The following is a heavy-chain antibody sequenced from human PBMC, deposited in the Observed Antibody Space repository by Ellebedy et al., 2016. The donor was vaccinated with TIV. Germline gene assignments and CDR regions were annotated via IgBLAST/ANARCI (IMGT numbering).Heavy chain of an antibody. CDR2: IYSGGST. J-gene: IGHJ6*02. D-gene: IGHD3-10*01. Sequence: GESLKISCAASGFTVSSNYMSWVRQAPGKGLEWVSVIYSGGSTYYADSVKGRLTISRDNSKNTLYLQMNSLRAEDTAVYYCARDGSGRGVIMSSLEVVNNGQGGMDVWGQGTTVTVSS. CDR3: ARDGSGRGVIMSSLEVVNNGQGGMDV. V-gene: IGHV3-66*01. CDR1: GFTVSSNY.